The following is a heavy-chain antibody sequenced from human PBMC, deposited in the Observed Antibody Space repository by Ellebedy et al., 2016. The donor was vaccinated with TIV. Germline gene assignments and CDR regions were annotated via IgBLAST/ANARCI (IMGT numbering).Heavy chain of an antibody. CDR2: IYTSGST. J-gene: IGHJ6*02. CDR3: ARRYGSGNYGMDV. Sequence: SETLSLTXTVSGGSISSGSYYWSWIRQPAGKGLEWIGRIYTSGSTNYNPSLKSRVTISVDTSKNQFSLKLSSVTAEDTAVYYCARRYGSGNYGMDVWGQGTTVTVSS. CDR1: GGSISSGSYY. D-gene: IGHD3-10*01. V-gene: IGHV4-61*02.